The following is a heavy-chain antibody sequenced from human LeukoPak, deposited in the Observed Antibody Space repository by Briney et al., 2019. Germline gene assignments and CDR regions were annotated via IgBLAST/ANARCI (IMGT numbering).Heavy chain of an antibody. Sequence: PSETLSLTCTVSGGSISSGSYYWSWIRQPAGKGLEWIGRIYTSGSTNYNPSLKSRVTISVDTSKNQFSLKLSSVTAADTAVYYCARHLLYGSGTSFYYGMDVWGQGTTVTVSS. CDR1: GGSISSGSYY. V-gene: IGHV4-61*02. CDR2: IYTSGST. D-gene: IGHD3-10*01. CDR3: ARHLLYGSGTSFYYGMDV. J-gene: IGHJ6*02.